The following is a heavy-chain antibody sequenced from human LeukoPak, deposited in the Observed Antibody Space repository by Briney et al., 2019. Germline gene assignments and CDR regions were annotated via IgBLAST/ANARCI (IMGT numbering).Heavy chain of an antibody. D-gene: IGHD6-13*01. CDR2: IYYSGST. Sequence: PSETLSLTCTVSGGSISSGGYYWSWIRQHPGKGLEWIGYIYYSGSTYYNPSLKSRVTISVDTSKNQFSLKLSSMTAADTAVYYCAREALVWGYYYYGMDVWGKGTTVTVSS. CDR3: AREALVWGYYYYGMDV. J-gene: IGHJ6*04. CDR1: GGSISSGGYY. V-gene: IGHV4-31*03.